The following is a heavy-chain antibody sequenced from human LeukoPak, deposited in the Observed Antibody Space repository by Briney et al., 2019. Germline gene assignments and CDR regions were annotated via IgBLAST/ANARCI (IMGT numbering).Heavy chain of an antibody. CDR3: AKNSFSGGSCYHNFYY. Sequence: GRSLRLSCAASGFTFSSYAMHWVRQAPGKGLEWVAVISYDGSNKYYADSVKGRFTISRDNSKNTLYLQMNSLRAEGTGVYYWAKNSFSGGSCYHNFYYWGQGTLVTVSS. CDR1: GFTFSSYA. V-gene: IGHV3-30*04. D-gene: IGHD2-15*01. CDR2: ISYDGSNK. J-gene: IGHJ4*02.